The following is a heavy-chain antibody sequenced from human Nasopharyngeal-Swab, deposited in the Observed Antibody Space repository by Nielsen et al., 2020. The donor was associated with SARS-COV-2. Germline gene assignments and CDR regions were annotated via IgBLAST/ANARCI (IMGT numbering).Heavy chain of an antibody. CDR2: ISNGGSNK. CDR3: AKDRDSGDDSDDYYHYYGMDV. D-gene: IGHD5-12*01. J-gene: IGHJ6*02. CDR1: GFTFSSSA. Sequence: GGSLRLSCATSGFTFSSSAMHWVRQAPGEGLEWVAVISNGGSNKYYADSVKGRFTISRDNSKNTVNLQMNSLRAEDTAIYYCAKDRDSGDDSDDYYHYYGMDVWGQGTTVTVSS. V-gene: IGHV3-30-3*01.